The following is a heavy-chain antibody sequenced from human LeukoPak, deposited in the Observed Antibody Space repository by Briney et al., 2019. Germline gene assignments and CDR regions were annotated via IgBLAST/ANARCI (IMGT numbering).Heavy chain of an antibody. CDR1: GFTFKNYW. V-gene: IGHV3-74*01. CDR2: INGDGSDI. J-gene: IGHJ4*02. Sequence: TGGSLRLSCAASGFTFKNYWRHWVRQAPGKGLVWVSRINGDGSDISYADFVKGRFTISRDNAKNTLSLQMDSLTDDDTALYFCAGGFGHNWSPFENWGQGTLVTVSS. D-gene: IGHD1-1*01. CDR3: AGGFGHNWSPFEN.